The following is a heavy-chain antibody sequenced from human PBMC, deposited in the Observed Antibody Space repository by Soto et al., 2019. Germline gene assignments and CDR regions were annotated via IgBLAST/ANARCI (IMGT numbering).Heavy chain of an antibody. CDR1: GFSLTTSGVG. D-gene: IGHD3-3*01. V-gene: IGHV2-5*02. J-gene: IGHJ3*01. CDR3: VRFWSCFFVPRHRDAFDF. CDR2: IYWDDDT. Sequence: QITLKESGPPLVRPTQTLTLACSFSGFSLTTSGVGVGWIRQPPGKALEFLALIYWDDDTRYRPSLRTRLTITKDTSKNLVVLTMTNVDPVDTATYYCVRFWSCFFVPRHRDAFDFWGQGTMVTVSS.